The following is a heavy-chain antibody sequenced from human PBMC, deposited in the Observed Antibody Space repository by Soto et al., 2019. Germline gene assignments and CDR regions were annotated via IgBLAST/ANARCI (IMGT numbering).Heavy chain of an antibody. CDR2: ISGSGINT. Sequence: EVQLLESGGGLVQPGRSLRLSCAASGFTFNNYAMSWVRQAPGKGLEWVSSISGSGINTYYADSVKGRFTISRDNSKNTLYLQMNSLRAEDTAVYYCAKYANSETATTWGGDLDSWGQGTLVTVSS. CDR3: AKYANSETATTWGGDLDS. CDR1: GFTFNNYA. V-gene: IGHV3-23*01. D-gene: IGHD1-1*01. J-gene: IGHJ4*02.